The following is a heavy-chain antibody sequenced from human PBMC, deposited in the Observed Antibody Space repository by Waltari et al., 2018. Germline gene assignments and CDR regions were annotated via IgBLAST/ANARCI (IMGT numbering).Heavy chain of an antibody. D-gene: IGHD6-13*01. J-gene: IGHJ4*02. CDR1: GHTLTELS. CDR3: ATTRFSSWYAPLDF. V-gene: IGHV1-24*01. CDR2: LHSDDGET. Sequence: QVNLVQSGAEVKKPGASVKVSCKVSGHTLTELSIHWGRQAPGKGLEWMGGLHSDDGETLYAQHFQGRVTLTEDTSTDTAYMALTGLLSEDTAVYYCATTRFSSWYAPLDFWGQGTLITVSS.